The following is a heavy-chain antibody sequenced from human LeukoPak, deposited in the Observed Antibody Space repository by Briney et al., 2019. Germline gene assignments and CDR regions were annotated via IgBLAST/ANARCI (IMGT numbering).Heavy chain of an antibody. CDR2: ISSSGSTI. CDR1: GFTFSDYY. Sequence: GRSLRLSCAASGFTFSDYYMSWIRQAPGKGLEWVSYISSSGSTIYYADSVKGRFTISRDNAKNSLYLQMYSLRAEDTAVYYCARDQDNWNYIHWGQGTLVTVSS. V-gene: IGHV3-11*04. CDR3: ARDQDNWNYIH. D-gene: IGHD1-7*01. J-gene: IGHJ4*02.